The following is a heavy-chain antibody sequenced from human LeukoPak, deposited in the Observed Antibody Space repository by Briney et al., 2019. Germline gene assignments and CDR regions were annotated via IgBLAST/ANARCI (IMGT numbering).Heavy chain of an antibody. D-gene: IGHD3-22*01. J-gene: IGHJ4*02. Sequence: ASVKVSCKASGYTFTSYDINWVRQATGQGLEWMGWMNPNSGNTGYAQKFQGRVTMTRNTSISTAYMELSSLRSEDTAVYYYARGRDSSGHRAWDYWGQGTLVTVSS. CDR1: GYTFTSYD. V-gene: IGHV1-8*01. CDR2: MNPNSGNT. CDR3: ARGRDSSGHRAWDY.